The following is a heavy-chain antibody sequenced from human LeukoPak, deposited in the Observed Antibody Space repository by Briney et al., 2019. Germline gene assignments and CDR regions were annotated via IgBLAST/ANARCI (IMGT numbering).Heavy chain of an antibody. CDR3: ARPHCSGGSCYVYDY. D-gene: IGHD2-15*01. J-gene: IGHJ4*02. CDR2: ISSSSSYI. Sequence: GGSLRLSCAASGFTFSSYSMNWVRQAPGKGLEWVSSISSSSSYIYYADSVKGRFTISRDNAKNSLYLQMNSLRAEDTAVYYCARPHCSGGSCYVYDYWGQGTLITVSS. V-gene: IGHV3-21*01. CDR1: GFTFSSYS.